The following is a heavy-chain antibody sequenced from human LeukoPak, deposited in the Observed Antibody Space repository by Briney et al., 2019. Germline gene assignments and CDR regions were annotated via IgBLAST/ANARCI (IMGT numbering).Heavy chain of an antibody. V-gene: IGHV4-4*07. CDR1: GGSFSGYY. CDR2: IYTSGST. CDR3: ARDTYYYDSSGYYAYYFDY. Sequence: SETLSLTCTVYGGSFSGYYWSWIRQPPGKGLEWIGRIYTSGSTNYNPSLKSRVTMSVDTSKNQFSLKLSSVTAADTAVYYCARDTYYYDSSGYYAYYFDYWGQGTLVTVSS. J-gene: IGHJ4*02. D-gene: IGHD3-22*01.